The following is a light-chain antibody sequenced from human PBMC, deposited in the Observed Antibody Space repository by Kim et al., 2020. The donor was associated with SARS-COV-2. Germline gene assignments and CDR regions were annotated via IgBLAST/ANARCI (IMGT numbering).Light chain of an antibody. CDR2: KVS. Sequence: VVMTQSPLSLPVTLGQPASISCRSSQSLVHSDGNTYLNWFQQRPGQSPRRLIYKVSNRDSGVPDRFSGSGSGTDFTLKISRVEAEDVGVCYCMQGTHWPATFGQGTKVDIK. CDR1: QSLVHSDGNTY. V-gene: IGKV2-30*02. J-gene: IGKJ1*01. CDR3: MQGTHWPAT.